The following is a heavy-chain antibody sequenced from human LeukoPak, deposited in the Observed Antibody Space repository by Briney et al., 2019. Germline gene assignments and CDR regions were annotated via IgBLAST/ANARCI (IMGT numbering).Heavy chain of an antibody. CDR3: AKDPDVLSAVAGYVDY. J-gene: IGHJ4*02. CDR1: GFTFSSYA. D-gene: IGHD6-19*01. V-gene: IGHV3-30*02. Sequence: GGSLRLSCAASGFTFSSYAMHWVRQAPGKGLEWVAFIRYDGSNKYYADSVKGRFTISRDNSKNTLYLQMNSLRAEDTAVYYCAKDPDVLSAVAGYVDYWGQGTLVTVSS. CDR2: IRYDGSNK.